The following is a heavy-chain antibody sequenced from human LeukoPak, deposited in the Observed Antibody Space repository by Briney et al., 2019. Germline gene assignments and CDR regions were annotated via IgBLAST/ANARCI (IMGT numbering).Heavy chain of an antibody. V-gene: IGHV4-31*03. CDR3: ARVPRGGSVTYSWFDP. CDR2: IYYSGNT. Sequence: PSEALSLTCTVSGGSISSGGDYWSWIRPLPGKGLEWFGCIYYSGNTYLDPSLKSRLTISVDTSESQFSLNLNSVTVADTAVYYCARVPRGGSVTYSWFDPWGQGTLVTVSS. CDR1: GGSISSGGDY. D-gene: IGHD4-17*01. J-gene: IGHJ5*02.